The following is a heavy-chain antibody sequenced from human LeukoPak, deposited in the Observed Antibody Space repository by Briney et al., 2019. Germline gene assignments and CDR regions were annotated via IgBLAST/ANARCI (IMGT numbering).Heavy chain of an antibody. Sequence: PGGSLRLSCAASGFIFNSYAMTWVRQAPGKGLEWVSAISAGGGSTYYADSVKGRLTISRDNSKNTLYLQMNSLSAEDTAVYYCAKETVVADYWGQGTLVTVSS. V-gene: IGHV3-23*01. D-gene: IGHD3-22*01. CDR2: ISAGGGST. CDR1: GFIFNSYA. J-gene: IGHJ4*02. CDR3: AKETVVADY.